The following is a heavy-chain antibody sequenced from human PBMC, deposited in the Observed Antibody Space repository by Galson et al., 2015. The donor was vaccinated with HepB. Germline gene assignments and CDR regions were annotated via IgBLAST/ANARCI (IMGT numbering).Heavy chain of an antibody. CDR1: GFSLSTSGVG. V-gene: IGHV2-5*02. D-gene: IGHD6-19*01. Sequence: PALVKPTQTLALTCTFSGFSLSTSGVGVGWIRQPPGKTLEWLELIYWDDDKRCSPSLKSRLTVIKDTSKNQVILIMTNVDPVDTATYYCAHRLGGASGGWNEGYFDYWGQGTLVTVSS. CDR2: IYWDDDK. CDR3: AHRLGGASGGWNEGYFDY. J-gene: IGHJ4*02.